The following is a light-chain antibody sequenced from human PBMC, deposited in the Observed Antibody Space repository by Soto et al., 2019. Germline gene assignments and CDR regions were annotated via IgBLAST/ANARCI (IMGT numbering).Light chain of an antibody. V-gene: IGLV2-14*03. CDR1: SSDVGAYDF. Sequence: QSVLTQPASVSGSPGQSITISCTGTSSDVGAYDFVSWYQQHPDKAPKLMIFSDRFSGSKSGNTASLTISGLQAEDEADYYCSSYTTNRTPVFGGGTKVTVL. CDR3: SSYTTNRTPV. J-gene: IGLJ2*01.